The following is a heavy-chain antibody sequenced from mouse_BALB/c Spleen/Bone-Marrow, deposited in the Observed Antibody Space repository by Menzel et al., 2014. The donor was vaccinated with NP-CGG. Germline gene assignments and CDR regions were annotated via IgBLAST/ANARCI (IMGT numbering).Heavy chain of an antibody. J-gene: IGHJ4*01. V-gene: IGHV1-22*01. CDR3: ARGYYDANYGYAMDY. CDR2: INSNNGGT. D-gene: IGHD2-1*01. CDR1: GYSFTEYT. Sequence: VQLKESGPELVKPGASVKISCKTSGYSFTEYTMHWVKQSHGKSLEWIGGINSNNGGTSYNQKFKDKATLTVDKSSSTAYIELRSLTSEDSTVYYWARGYYDANYGYAMDYWGQGTSVTGSS.